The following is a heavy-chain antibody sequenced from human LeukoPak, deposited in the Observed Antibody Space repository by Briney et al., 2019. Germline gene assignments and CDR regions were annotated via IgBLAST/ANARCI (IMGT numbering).Heavy chain of an antibody. CDR1: GASISTSRSY. Sequence: PSETLSLTCTVSGASISTSRSYGAWVRQPPGKELEWIASVSYTGDAYYNPSLKSRVTISVETSKNQFSLKLSSVTAADTAVYYCARDGFHGGNSGLFDYWGQGTLVTVSS. CDR2: VSYTGDA. D-gene: IGHD4-23*01. J-gene: IGHJ4*02. CDR3: ARDGFHGGNSGLFDY. V-gene: IGHV4-39*07.